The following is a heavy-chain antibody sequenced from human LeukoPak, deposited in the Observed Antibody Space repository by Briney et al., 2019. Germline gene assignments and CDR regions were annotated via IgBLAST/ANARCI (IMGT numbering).Heavy chain of an antibody. CDR1: GFTFSSYG. CDR3: ARTYSSSWRDAFDI. CDR2: IWYDGSNK. D-gene: IGHD6-13*01. V-gene: IGHV3-33*01. Sequence: PGGSVRLSCAASGFTFSSYGMHWVRQAPGKGLEWVAVIWYDGSNKYYADSVKGRFTISRDNSKNTLYLQMNSLRAEDTAVYYCARTYSSSWRDAFDIWGQGTMVTVSS. J-gene: IGHJ3*02.